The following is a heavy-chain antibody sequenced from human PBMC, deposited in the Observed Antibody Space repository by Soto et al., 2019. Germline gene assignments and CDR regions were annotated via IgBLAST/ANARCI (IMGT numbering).Heavy chain of an antibody. V-gene: IGHV1-8*01. CDR2: MNPNSGNT. CDR1: GYTFTSYD. Sequence: ASVKVSCKASGYTFTSYDINWVRQATGQGFEWLGWMNPNSGNTGYAQKFQGRVTMTRDTSITTAYMELSSLRSEDTAVYYCARDLSNRYGSSWYDVWGQGTTVTVSS. CDR3: ARDLSNRYGSSWYDV. D-gene: IGHD6-13*01. J-gene: IGHJ6*02.